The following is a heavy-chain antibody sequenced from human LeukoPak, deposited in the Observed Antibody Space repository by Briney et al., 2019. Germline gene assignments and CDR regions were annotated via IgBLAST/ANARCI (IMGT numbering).Heavy chain of an antibody. J-gene: IGHJ4*02. CDR2: INEDGRDK. V-gene: IGHV3-7*01. CDR1: GFSFSNSW. CDR3: AKVPGSYYVDFDY. D-gene: IGHD3-10*01. Sequence: GGSLRLSCAASGFSFSNSWMTWVRQAPGKGLEWVANINEDGRDKYYVDSVQGRFTISRDNAKNSLYLQMNSLRVKDTAIYYCAKVPGSYYVDFDYWGQGILVTVSS.